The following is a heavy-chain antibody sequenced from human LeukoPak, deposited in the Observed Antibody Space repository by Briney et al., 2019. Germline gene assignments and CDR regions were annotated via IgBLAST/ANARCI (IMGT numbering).Heavy chain of an antibody. CDR2: INHSGST. Sequence: PSETLSLTCAVYGGSFSVYYWSWIRQPPGKGLEWIGDINHSGSTNYNPSLKSRVTISVDTSKNQFSLKLSSVTAADTAVYYCVRGQKYNSGSSDFDYWGQGTLVTVSS. CDR3: VRGQKYNSGSSDFDY. V-gene: IGHV4-34*01. CDR1: GGSFSVYY. D-gene: IGHD1-26*01. J-gene: IGHJ4*01.